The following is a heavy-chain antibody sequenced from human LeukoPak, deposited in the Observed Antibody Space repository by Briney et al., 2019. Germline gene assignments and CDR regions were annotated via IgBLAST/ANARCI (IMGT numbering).Heavy chain of an antibody. CDR1: GFTFSSYA. CDR2: ISYDGTNK. V-gene: IGHV3-30-3*01. D-gene: IGHD5-24*01. Sequence: GGSLRLSCAASGFTFSSYAMHWVRQAPGKGLEWVAVISYDGTNKYYADSVKGRFTISRDNSKNTLYLQMNGLRAEDTAVYYCARDRTRDGYNQGRVFDYWGQGTLVTVSS. CDR3: ARDRTRDGYNQGRVFDY. J-gene: IGHJ4*02.